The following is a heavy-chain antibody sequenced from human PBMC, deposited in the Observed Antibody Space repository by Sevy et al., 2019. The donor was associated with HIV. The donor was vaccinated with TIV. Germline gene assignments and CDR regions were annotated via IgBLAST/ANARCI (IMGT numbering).Heavy chain of an antibody. J-gene: IGHJ4*02. V-gene: IGHV3-15*01. D-gene: IGHD7-27*01. CDR2: IKSKTDGGTT. Sequence: GGSLRLSCAASGFTFSNAWMSWVRQAPGKGLEWVGRIKSKTDGGTTDYAAPVKGRFAISRNDSKNTLYLQMNSLKTVDTAIYYRTSDSRKQGLSGLLDYWGQGTLVTVSS. CDR1: GFTFSNAW. CDR3: TSDSRKQGLSGLLDY.